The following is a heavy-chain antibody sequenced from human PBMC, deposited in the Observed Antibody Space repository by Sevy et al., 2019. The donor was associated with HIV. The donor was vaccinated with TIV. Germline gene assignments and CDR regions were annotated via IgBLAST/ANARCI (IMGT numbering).Heavy chain of an antibody. J-gene: IGHJ4*02. V-gene: IGHV3-23*01. D-gene: IGHD3-22*01. CDR1: GFTFTSYA. CDR3: AKDGDYYDSSGDYLTYFDY. Sequence: GGSLRLSCAASGFTFTSYAMSWVRQAPGKGLEWVSAMSGSARSTYYADSVKGRFTISRDNSKDTSYLLINSLRAEDTAIYYCAKDGDYYDSSGDYLTYFDYWGQGTLVTVSS. CDR2: MSGSARST.